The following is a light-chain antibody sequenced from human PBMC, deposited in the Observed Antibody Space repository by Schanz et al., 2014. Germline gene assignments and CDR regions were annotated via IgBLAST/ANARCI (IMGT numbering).Light chain of an antibody. CDR3: CSYTSSSTPGF. J-gene: IGLJ2*01. CDR2: DVN. V-gene: IGLV2-14*03. Sequence: QSALTQPASVSGSPGQSITISCTGTSSDVGSYKYVSWFQQHPVKAPKLIIFDVNNRPSGVSYRFSGSKSGNTASLTISGLQADDEADYFCCSYTSSSTPGFFGGGTKLTVL. CDR1: SSDVGSYKY.